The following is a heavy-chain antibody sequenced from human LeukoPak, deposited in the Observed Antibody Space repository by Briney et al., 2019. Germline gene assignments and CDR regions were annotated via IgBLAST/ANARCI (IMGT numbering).Heavy chain of an antibody. CDR2: INPISGDT. Sequence: ASVKVSCKASGYTFSDYYLHWVRQAPGQYLEWMGWINPISGDTNFAQTFQGRVTMTRDTSINTVYMELSGLRSDDTAVYYCVSLGATTIHYYGMDVWGQGTTVTVSS. V-gene: IGHV1-2*02. CDR1: GYTFSDYY. J-gene: IGHJ6*02. D-gene: IGHD1-26*01. CDR3: VSLGATTIHYYGMDV.